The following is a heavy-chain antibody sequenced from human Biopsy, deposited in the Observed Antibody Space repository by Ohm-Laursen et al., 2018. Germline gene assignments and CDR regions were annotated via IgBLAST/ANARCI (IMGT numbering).Heavy chain of an antibody. Sequence: ASVKVSCKASSYTFTDYNIHWTRQAPGQGLEWLGYINCKTGATNYAQKFQGTVPMTRDTSISTAYLALGSLRSADTAIYYCARDPLNGHKHFDYWGQGSLVTVSS. CDR1: SYTFTDYN. D-gene: IGHD2-8*01. V-gene: IGHV1-2*02. CDR3: ARDPLNGHKHFDY. CDR2: INCKTGAT. J-gene: IGHJ4*02.